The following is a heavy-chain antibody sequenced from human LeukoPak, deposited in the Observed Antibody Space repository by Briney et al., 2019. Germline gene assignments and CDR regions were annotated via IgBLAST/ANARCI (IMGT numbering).Heavy chain of an antibody. D-gene: IGHD3-22*01. CDR1: GGSISSGGYS. J-gene: IGHJ2*01. CDR3: ARVRDSSGYWTPGYFDL. V-gene: IGHV4-30-2*01. CDR2: IYHSGST. Sequence: SQTLSLTCAVSGGSISSGGYSWSWIRQPPGKGLEWIGYIYHSGSTYYNPSLKSRVTISVDTSKNQFSLKLSSVTAADTAVYYCARVRDSSGYWTPGYFDLWGRGTLVTVSS.